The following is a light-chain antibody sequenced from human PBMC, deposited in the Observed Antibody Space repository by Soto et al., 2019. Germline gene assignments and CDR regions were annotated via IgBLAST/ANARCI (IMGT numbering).Light chain of an antibody. V-gene: IGKV3-20*01. CDR1: QSVSSNS. Sequence: EIVLTQSPGTLSLSPGERATLSCRASQSVSSNSLAWYQQKPGQAPRLLIYGASSRATGIPDRFSGSGSGTDFTLTITRLEPEDFAVYSCQQYGSAPGTFGQGTKLEIK. CDR2: GAS. J-gene: IGKJ2*01. CDR3: QQYGSAPGT.